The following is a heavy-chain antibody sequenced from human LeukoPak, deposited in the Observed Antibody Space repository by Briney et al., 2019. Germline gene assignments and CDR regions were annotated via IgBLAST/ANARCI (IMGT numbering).Heavy chain of an antibody. D-gene: IGHD5-24*01. J-gene: IGHJ6*02. Sequence: ASVTVSCKASGYTFTGYYMHWVRQAPGQGLEWMGWINPNSGGTNYAQKFQGWVTMTRDTSISTAYMELSRLRSDDTAVYYCARETGKGYNPLDYYGMDVWGQGTTVTVSS. V-gene: IGHV1-2*04. CDR3: ARETGKGYNPLDYYGMDV. CDR2: INPNSGGT. CDR1: GYTFTGYY.